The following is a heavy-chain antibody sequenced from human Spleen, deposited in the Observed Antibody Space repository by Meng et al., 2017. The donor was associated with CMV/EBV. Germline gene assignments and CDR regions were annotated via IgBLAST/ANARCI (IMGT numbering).Heavy chain of an antibody. J-gene: IGHJ5*02. V-gene: IGHV3-73*01. D-gene: IGHD2-21*01. CDR3: TRLFGGDIPPAGWFDP. Sequence: LSLTCAASGFSLSGSSVHWVRQASGKGLEWVGRIRTKVKSYATAFAASVKGRFTISRDDSKNTAYLQMNSLKTEDTAVYYCTRLFGGDIPPAGWFDPWGQGTLVTVSS. CDR1: GFSLSGSS. CDR2: IRTKVKSYAT.